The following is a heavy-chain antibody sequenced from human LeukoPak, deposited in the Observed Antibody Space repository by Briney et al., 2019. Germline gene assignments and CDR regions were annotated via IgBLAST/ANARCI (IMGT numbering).Heavy chain of an antibody. CDR3: ARHPTYGSGSYYRYFDL. J-gene: IGHJ2*01. Sequence: PSETLSLTCAVYGGSFSGYYWSWIRQPPGKGLEWIGEINHSGSTNYNPSLKSRVTISVDTSKNQFSLKLSSVTAADTAVYYCARHPTYGSGSYYRYFDLWGRGTLVTVSS. V-gene: IGHV4-34*01. CDR2: INHSGST. D-gene: IGHD3-10*01. CDR1: GGSFSGYY.